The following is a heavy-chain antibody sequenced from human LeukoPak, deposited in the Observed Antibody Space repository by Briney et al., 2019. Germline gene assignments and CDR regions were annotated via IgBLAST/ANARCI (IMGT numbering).Heavy chain of an antibody. J-gene: IGHJ3*01. V-gene: IGHV1-2*06. CDR2: INPGSGAT. CDR3: TRGGADY. D-gene: IGHD3-16*01. CDR1: GYTLTGYY. Sequence: ASVKVSSKASGYTLTGYYIHWVRQAPGQGLEWMGQINPGSGATDYAQKFQGRVTVTRDMSIGTAYMELSRLTSDDTAVYYCTRGGADYWGQGTMVTVSS.